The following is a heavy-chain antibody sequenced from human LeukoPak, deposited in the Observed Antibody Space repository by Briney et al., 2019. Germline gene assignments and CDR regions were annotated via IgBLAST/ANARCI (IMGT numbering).Heavy chain of an antibody. CDR1: GFTFSSYW. V-gene: IGHV3-74*01. CDR3: ARDRYCSSASCYGGDY. J-gene: IGHJ4*02. D-gene: IGHD2-2*01. CDR2: IGTDGSST. Sequence: PGGSLRLSCVASGFTFSSYWMRWVRQAPGKGLVWVSRIGTDGSSTSYADSVKGRFTISRDNAKNTLYLQMNSLRAEDTAVYYCARDRYCSSASCYGGDYWGQGTLVTVSS.